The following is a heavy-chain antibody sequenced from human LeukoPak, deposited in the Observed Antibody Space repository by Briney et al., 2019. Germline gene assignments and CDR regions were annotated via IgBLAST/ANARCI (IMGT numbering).Heavy chain of an antibody. D-gene: IGHD2-2*01. J-gene: IGHJ4*02. Sequence: GESLKISCKGSGYSFSSYWIAWVRQMPGKGLEWMGVIYPRDSRTTYSPSFQDQVTISADKSISTAYLQWTSLKALDTAMYYCARHLSDITSSPNYWGPGTLVTVSS. CDR1: GYSFSSYW. CDR2: IYPRDSRT. V-gene: IGHV5-51*01. CDR3: ARHLSDITSSPNY.